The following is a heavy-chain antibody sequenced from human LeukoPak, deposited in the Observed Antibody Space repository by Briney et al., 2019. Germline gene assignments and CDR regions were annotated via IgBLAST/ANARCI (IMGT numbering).Heavy chain of an antibody. CDR1: GYSFTSYW. V-gene: IGHV5-51*01. CDR2: IYPGDSNT. D-gene: IGHD1-26*01. CDR3: ARQSIVDSYNWFDP. J-gene: IGHJ5*02. Sequence: GESLKISCKGFGYSFTSYWIGWVRQMPGKGLEWMGIIYPGDSNTRYSPSFQGQVTISADKSISTAYLQWSSLKASDSAMYYCARQSIVDSYNWFDPWGQGTLVTVSS.